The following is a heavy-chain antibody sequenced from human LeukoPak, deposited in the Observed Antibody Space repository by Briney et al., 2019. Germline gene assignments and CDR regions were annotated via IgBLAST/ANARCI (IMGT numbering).Heavy chain of an antibody. CDR2: ISSNGGST. D-gene: IGHD6-19*01. CDR1: GFTFSSYA. V-gene: IGHV3-64*01. CDR3: AREVGYSSGWSSGEYNWFDP. J-gene: IGHJ5*02. Sequence: GSLRLSCAASGFTFSSYAMHWVRQAPGKGLEYVSAISSNGGSTYYANSVKGRFTISRDNSKNTLYLQMGSLRAEDMAVYYCAREVGYSSGWSSGEYNWFDPWGQGTLVTVSS.